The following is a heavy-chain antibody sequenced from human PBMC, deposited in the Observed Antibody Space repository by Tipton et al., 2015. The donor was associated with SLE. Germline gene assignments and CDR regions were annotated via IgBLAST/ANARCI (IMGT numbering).Heavy chain of an antibody. V-gene: IGHV4-31*03. Sequence: TLSLTCTVSGGSLSSGAYFWSWIRQHPGKDLEWIGYIYQNGSPYYQSSLKSRLTISVDTSKNQFSLKLSSVTAADTAVYYCARGPNGGYCSGGKCYRFDYWGQGTLVTVSS. J-gene: IGHJ4*02. D-gene: IGHD2-15*01. CDR2: IYQNGSP. CDR3: ARGPNGGYCSGGKCYRFDY. CDR1: GGSLSSGAYF.